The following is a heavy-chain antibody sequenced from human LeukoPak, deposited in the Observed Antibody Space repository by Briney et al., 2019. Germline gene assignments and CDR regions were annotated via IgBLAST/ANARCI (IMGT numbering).Heavy chain of an antibody. CDR2: IYHSGST. D-gene: IGHD4-23*01. V-gene: IGHV4-38-2*02. J-gene: IGHJ4*02. Sequence: PSETLSLTCTVSGYSISSGYYWGWIRQPPGKGLEWIGSIYHSGSTYYNPSLKSRITISVDTSKNQFSLKLSSVTAADTAVYYCARDSAYGGEEDYFDYWGQGTLVTVSS. CDR3: ARDSAYGGEEDYFDY. CDR1: GYSISSGYY.